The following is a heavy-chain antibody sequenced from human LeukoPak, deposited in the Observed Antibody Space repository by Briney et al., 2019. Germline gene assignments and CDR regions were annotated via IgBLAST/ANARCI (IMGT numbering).Heavy chain of an antibody. Sequence: GRSLRLSCAASGFTSSSYGMHWVRQAPGKGLEWVAVISYDGSNKYYADSVKGRFTISRDNSKNTLYLQMNSLRAEDTAVYYCAKGGYSYGPPLWDWGQGTLVSVSS. CDR3: AKGGYSYGPPLWD. CDR1: GFTSSSYG. V-gene: IGHV3-30*18. CDR2: ISYDGSNK. J-gene: IGHJ4*02. D-gene: IGHD5-18*01.